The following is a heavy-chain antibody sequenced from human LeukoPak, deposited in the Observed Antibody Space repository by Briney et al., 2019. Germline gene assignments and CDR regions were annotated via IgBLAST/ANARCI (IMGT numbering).Heavy chain of an antibody. Sequence: GGSLRLSCAASGFTFSNFAMSWVRQAPWKGLEWVSAISGSGGSTYYADSVKGRFTISRDNSKNALFLQMNSLRAEDTAVYYCAKSGPYCSSTSCNYFDYWGQGTLVTVSS. J-gene: IGHJ4*02. V-gene: IGHV3-23*01. CDR3: AKSGPYCSSTSCNYFDY. CDR1: GFTFSNFA. CDR2: ISGSGGST. D-gene: IGHD2-2*01.